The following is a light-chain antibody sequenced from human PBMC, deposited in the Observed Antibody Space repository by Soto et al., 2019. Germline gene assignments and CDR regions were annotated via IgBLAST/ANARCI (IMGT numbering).Light chain of an antibody. CDR2: DAS. V-gene: IGKV3-20*01. J-gene: IGKJ3*01. CDR3: RQNGSTPFT. Sequence: EIVLTQSPRTLSLSPGERATLSCRASQSVSSSSLAWYQQQPGEAPRLLIYDASSRATGIPDRFSSSGSGTDFTLTISSLEPEDFAVYYCRQNGSTPFTCGPGTKMEIK. CDR1: QSVSSSS.